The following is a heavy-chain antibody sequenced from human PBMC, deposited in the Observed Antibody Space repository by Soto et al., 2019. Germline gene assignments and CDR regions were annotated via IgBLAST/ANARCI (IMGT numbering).Heavy chain of an antibody. CDR3: AIDSPPAAPYSSAWTGWFDP. CDR2: ISPTSSYI. J-gene: IGHJ5*02. CDR1: GFSFSSYT. D-gene: IGHD6-19*01. Sequence: EVQLVESGGGLVKPGGSLRLSCAASGFSFSSYTMNWVRQAPGTGLDWVSAISPTSSYIYYADSVKGRVTISRDNAKNSLYLQLNSLRAEDTAVYYCAIDSPPAAPYSSAWTGWFDPWGQGTLVTVSS. V-gene: IGHV3-21*01.